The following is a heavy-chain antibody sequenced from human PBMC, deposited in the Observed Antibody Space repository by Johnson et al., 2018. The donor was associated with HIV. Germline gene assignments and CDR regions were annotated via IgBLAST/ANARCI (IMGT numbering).Heavy chain of an antibody. CDR2: ISWNSGST. CDR1: GFTVSTNY. V-gene: IGHV3-9*01. J-gene: IGHJ3*02. D-gene: IGHD3-3*01. Sequence: VQLVESGGGLVQPGGSLRLSCAASGFTVSTNYMSWIRQAPGKGLEWVSGISWNSGSTGYADSVKGRFTISRDNAKNSLYLQMNSLRAEDTALYFCAKDIRVKELRFLERLLVIGIFDIWGQGTMVTVSA. CDR3: AKDIRVKELRFLERLLVIGIFDI.